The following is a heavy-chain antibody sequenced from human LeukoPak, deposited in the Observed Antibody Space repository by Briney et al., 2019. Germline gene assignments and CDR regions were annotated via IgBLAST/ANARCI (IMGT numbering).Heavy chain of an antibody. CDR1: GFTFSSYS. Sequence: PGGSLRLSCAASGFTFSSYSMNWVRQAPGKGLEWVSSISSSSSYIYYADSVKGRFTISRDNAKNSLYLQMNSLRAEDTAVYYCASEGPLIAARKGIDYWGQGTLVTVSS. V-gene: IGHV3-21*01. D-gene: IGHD6-6*01. J-gene: IGHJ4*02. CDR2: ISSSSSYI. CDR3: ASEGPLIAARKGIDY.